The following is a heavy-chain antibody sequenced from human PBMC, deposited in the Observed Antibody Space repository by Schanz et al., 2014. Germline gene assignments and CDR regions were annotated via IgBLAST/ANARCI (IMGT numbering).Heavy chain of an antibody. D-gene: IGHD4-17*01. J-gene: IGHJ4*02. V-gene: IGHV1-69*04. CDR2: IIPILGIA. CDR3: ARGYGDSPTDF. Sequence: QVQLVQSGAEVKKPGASVKVSCKASGYTFTSYGINWVRQAPGQGLEWMGRIIPILGIANYAQKFQGRVTMTRDTSTSTVYMELSSLRSEDTAVYYCARGYGDSPTDFWGQGTLVTVSS. CDR1: GYTFTSYG.